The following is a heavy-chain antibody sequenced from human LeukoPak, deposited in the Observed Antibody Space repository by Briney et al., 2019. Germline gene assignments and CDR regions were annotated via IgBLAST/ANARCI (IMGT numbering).Heavy chain of an antibody. CDR2: IYYSGST. J-gene: IGHJ4*02. Sequence: SQTLSLTCTVSGGSISSGGYYRSWIRQHPGKGLEWIGYIYYSGSTYYNPSLKSRVTISVDTSKRHFSLKLSSVTAADTAVYYCARHLARATTGDYFDHWGQGSLATVSS. D-gene: IGHD4-17*01. CDR1: GGSISSGGYY. CDR3: ARHLARATTGDYFDH. V-gene: IGHV4-31*03.